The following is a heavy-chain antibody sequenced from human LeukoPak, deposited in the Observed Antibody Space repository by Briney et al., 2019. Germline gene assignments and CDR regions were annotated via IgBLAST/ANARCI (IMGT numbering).Heavy chain of an antibody. CDR1: GFTFSSYA. J-gene: IGHJ3*02. CDR3: AKDWSPYYYDSSGYYYGPRAFDI. V-gene: IGHV3-23*01. CDR2: ISGSGGST. Sequence: GGSLRLSCAASGFTFSSYAMSWVRQAPGKGLEWVSAISGSGGSTYYADSVKGRFTISRDNSKNTLYLQMNSLRAEDTAVYYCAKDWSPYYYDSSGYYYGPRAFDIWGQGTMVIVSS. D-gene: IGHD3-22*01.